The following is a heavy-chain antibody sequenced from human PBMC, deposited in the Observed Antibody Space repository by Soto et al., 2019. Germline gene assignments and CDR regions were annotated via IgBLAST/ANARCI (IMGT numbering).Heavy chain of an antibody. V-gene: IGHV1-18*01. D-gene: IGHD1-1*01. CDR1: GYRFTSYG. CDR2: ISANNGNA. CDR3: ARKGTGGPVDF. J-gene: IGHJ4*02. Sequence: QDQLVQSGGEVKKPGASVKVSCKASGYRFTSYGFTWVRQAPGQGLEWVGWISANNGNAHYAQKLQGRVTMTTDTATSTVYMELGSLRSEDTAVYYCARKGTGGPVDFWGQGTLVTVSS.